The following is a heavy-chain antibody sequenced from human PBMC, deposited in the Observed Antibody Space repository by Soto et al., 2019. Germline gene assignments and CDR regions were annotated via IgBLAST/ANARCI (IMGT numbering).Heavy chain of an antibody. D-gene: IGHD2-8*01. J-gene: IGHJ4*02. CDR3: AKDAVMVYAIYYFDY. V-gene: IGHV3-30*18. CDR2: ISYDGSNK. Sequence: QVQLVEAGGGVVQPGRSLRLSCAASGFTFSRYGMHWVRQAPGKGLEWVAVISYDGSNKYYADSVKGRFTISRDNSKNTLYLQMNSLRAEDTAVYYCAKDAVMVYAIYYFDYWGQGTLVTVSS. CDR1: GFTFSRYG.